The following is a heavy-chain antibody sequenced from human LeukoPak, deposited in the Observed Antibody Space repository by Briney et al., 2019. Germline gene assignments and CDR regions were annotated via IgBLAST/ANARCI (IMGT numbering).Heavy chain of an antibody. CDR1: GGSISNYY. CDR3: ASGRTFDN. CDR2: IYYSGST. D-gene: IGHD1-1*01. Sequence: PSETLPLTCTVSGGSISNYYWSWLRQPPGKGLEWIGTIYYSGSTKYNPSLKSRVTISVDTSKNQFSLRLSSVTAADTAVYYCASGRTFDNWGQGTLVTSSS. V-gene: IGHV4-59*01. J-gene: IGHJ4*02.